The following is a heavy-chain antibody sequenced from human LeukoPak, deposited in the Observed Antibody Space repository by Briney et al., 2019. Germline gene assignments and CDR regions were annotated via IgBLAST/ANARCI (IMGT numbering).Heavy chain of an antibody. Sequence: GASLQISCKGSGYSFTSYWIGWVRQLPGKGLEWMGIIYPGDSDTRYSPSFQGQVTISADKSISTAYLQWSSLKASDTAMYYCATATGYSIAFDYWGQGTLATVSS. V-gene: IGHV5-51*01. CDR3: ATATGYSIAFDY. J-gene: IGHJ4*02. D-gene: IGHD2-15*01. CDR1: GYSFTSYW. CDR2: IYPGDSDT.